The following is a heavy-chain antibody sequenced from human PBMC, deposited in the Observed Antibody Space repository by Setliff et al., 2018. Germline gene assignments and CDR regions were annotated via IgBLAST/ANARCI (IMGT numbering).Heavy chain of an antibody. J-gene: IGHJ6*03. D-gene: IGHD3-16*02. CDR2: MNPNSGNP. CDR3: ARVKAPALYYYMDV. Sequence: GASVKVSCKASGYTFTSYDINWVRQATGQGLEWMGWMNPNSGNPGYAQKFQGRVTITRDTSISTAYMELSRLRSDDTAVYYCARVKAPALYYYMDVWGTGATVTVSS. CDR1: GYTFTSYD. V-gene: IGHV1-8*03.